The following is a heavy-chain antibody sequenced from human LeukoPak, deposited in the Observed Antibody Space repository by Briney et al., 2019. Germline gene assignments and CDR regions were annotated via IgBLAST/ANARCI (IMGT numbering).Heavy chain of an antibody. J-gene: IGHJ4*02. V-gene: IGHV4-34*01. D-gene: IGHD2-2*01. CDR3: ARGGYCSSTSCYRFDY. CDR1: GGSFSGYY. CDR2: TNHSGST. Sequence: SETLSLTCAVYGGSFSGYYWSWIRQPPGKGLEWIGETNHSGSTNYNPSLKSRVTISVDTSKNQFSLKLSSVTAADTAVYYCARGGYCSSTSCYRFDYWGQGTLVTVSS.